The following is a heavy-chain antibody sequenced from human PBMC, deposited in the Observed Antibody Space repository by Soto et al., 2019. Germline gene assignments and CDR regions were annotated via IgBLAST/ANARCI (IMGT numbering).Heavy chain of an antibody. J-gene: IGHJ3*02. CDR3: ATGHITIFGVVLDAFDI. Sequence: ASVKVSCKVSGYTLTELSMHWVRQAPGKGLEWMGGFDPEDGETIYAQKFQGRVTMTEDTSTDTAYMELSSLRSEDTAVYYCATGHITIFGVVLDAFDIWGQGTMVTVSS. V-gene: IGHV1-24*01. CDR1: GYTLTELS. CDR2: FDPEDGET. D-gene: IGHD3-3*01.